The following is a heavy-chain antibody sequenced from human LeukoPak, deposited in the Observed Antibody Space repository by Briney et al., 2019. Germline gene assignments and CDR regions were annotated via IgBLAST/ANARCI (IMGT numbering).Heavy chain of an antibody. Sequence: SETLSLTCAVYGGSFSGYYWSWIRQHPGKGLEWIGYIYYSGSTYYNPSLKSRVTISVDTPKNQFSLKLSSVTAADTAVYYCARGLYTYYYDSSGYYPDAFDIWGQGTMVTVSS. D-gene: IGHD3-22*01. CDR3: ARGLYTYYYDSSGYYPDAFDI. CDR2: IYYSGST. J-gene: IGHJ3*02. CDR1: GGSFSGYY. V-gene: IGHV4-31*11.